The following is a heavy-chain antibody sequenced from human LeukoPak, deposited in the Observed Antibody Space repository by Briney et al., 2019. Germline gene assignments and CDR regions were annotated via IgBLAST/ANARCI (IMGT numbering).Heavy chain of an antibody. CDR3: ARDTMVRGVPIYYYYYGMNV. J-gene: IGHJ6*02. CDR1: GGSISSSSYY. CDR2: IYYSGST. Sequence: SETLSLTCTVSGGSISSSSYYWGWIRQPLGKGLEWIGSIYYSGSTYYNPSLKSRVTISVDTSKNQFSLKLSSVTAADTAVYYCARDTMVRGVPIYYYYYGMNVWGQGTTVTVSS. D-gene: IGHD3-10*01. V-gene: IGHV4-39*07.